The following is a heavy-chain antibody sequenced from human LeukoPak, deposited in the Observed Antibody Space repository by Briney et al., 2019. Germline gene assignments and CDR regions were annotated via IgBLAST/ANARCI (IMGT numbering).Heavy chain of an antibody. J-gene: IGHJ3*02. CDR2: IIPSDGFT. CDR3: ARVTGGKYAFDI. D-gene: IGHD1-26*01. Sequence: ASVKVSCKASGYTFSSYYVHWVRQAHGQGLEWMGMIIPSDGFTSYAQKFQGRVTMTTDTSTSTVYMELSSLRSEDTAVYYCARVTGGKYAFDIWGQGTMVTVSS. V-gene: IGHV1-46*01. CDR1: GYTFSSYY.